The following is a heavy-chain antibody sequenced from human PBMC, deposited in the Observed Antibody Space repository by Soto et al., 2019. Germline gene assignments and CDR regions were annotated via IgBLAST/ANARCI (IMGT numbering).Heavy chain of an antibody. D-gene: IGHD3-10*01. CDR1: GFTFSSYW. CDR2: IKQDGSEK. J-gene: IGHJ6*02. CDR3: ARRVYYYGSGSLNYYYGMDV. V-gene: IGHV3-7*01. Sequence: GGSLRLSCAASGFTFSSYWMSWVRQAPGKGLEWVANIKQDGSEKYYVDSVKGRCTISRDNAKNSLYLQMNSLRAEDTAVYYCARRVYYYGSGSLNYYYGMDVWGQGTTVTVSS.